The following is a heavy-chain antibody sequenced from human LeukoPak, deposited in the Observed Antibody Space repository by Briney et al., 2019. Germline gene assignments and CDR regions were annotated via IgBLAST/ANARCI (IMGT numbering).Heavy chain of an antibody. J-gene: IGHJ4*02. CDR3: ARAQTTLLLDC. CDR2: ISAHNGNT. D-gene: IGHD4-11*01. V-gene: IGHV1-18*01. CDR1: GYIFTSYG. Sequence: ASVKVSCKASGYIFTSYGIIWVRQAPGQGLQWMGWISAHNGNTNYAQKLQGRVTMTTDTSTSTVYVELRSLRSDDTAVYYCARAQTTLLLDCWGQGTLVTVSS.